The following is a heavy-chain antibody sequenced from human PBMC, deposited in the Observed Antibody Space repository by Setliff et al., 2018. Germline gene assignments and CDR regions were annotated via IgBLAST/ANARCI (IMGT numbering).Heavy chain of an antibody. J-gene: IGHJ3*02. V-gene: IGHV3-20*04. D-gene: IGHD3-22*01. CDR1: GFTFNDYG. CDR3: ARDRISRYYDSGAHAFDI. CDR2: IDWNGGRI. Sequence: AGGSLRLSCAASGFTFNDYGLTWLRRVPGKGLEWVSGIDWNGGRIGYADSVKGRFTISRDNAKKSVDLQMNSLRAEDTAVYYCARDRISRYYDSGAHAFDIWGQGTMVTVSS.